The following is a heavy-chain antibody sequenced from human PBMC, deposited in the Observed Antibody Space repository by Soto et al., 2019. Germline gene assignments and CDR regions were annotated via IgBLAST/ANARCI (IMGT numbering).Heavy chain of an antibody. J-gene: IGHJ4*02. D-gene: IGHD3-22*01. Sequence: GASVKVSCKASGTTFSNFAIGWVRQAPGQGLEWMGGIILPFGTPNYAQKFQGRVTISADESMTTAYMELRGLRSEDTTVYYCVRGPDYEGYFDYWGQVTLVTVSS. CDR3: VRGPDYEGYFDY. CDR1: GTTFSNFA. CDR2: IILPFGTP. V-gene: IGHV1-69*13.